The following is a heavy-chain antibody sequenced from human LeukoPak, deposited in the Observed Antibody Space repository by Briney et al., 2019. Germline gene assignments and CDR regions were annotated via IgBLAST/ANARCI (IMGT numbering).Heavy chain of an antibody. D-gene: IGHD6-13*01. V-gene: IGHV1-2*02. CDR3: ARTEAPLWYSSSWYEDWFDP. CDR2: INPNSGGT. Sequence: GASVKVSCKASGYTFTGYYMHWVRQAPGQGLEWMGWINPNSGGTNYAQKFQGRVTMTRDTSISTAYMELSRLRSDDTAVYYCARTEAPLWYSSSWYEDWFDPWGQGTLVTVSS. CDR1: GYTFTGYY. J-gene: IGHJ5*02.